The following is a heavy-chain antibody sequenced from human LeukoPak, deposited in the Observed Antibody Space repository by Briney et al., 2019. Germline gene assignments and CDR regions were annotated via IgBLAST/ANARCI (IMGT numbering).Heavy chain of an antibody. Sequence: GGSLRLSCAASGFTFSSYAMSWVRQAPGKGLEWVSAISGSGGSTYYADSVKGRFTISRDNSKKTLYLQMNSLRAEDTAVYYCAKDQGKVATYYDFWSGQFWDHWGQGTLVTVSS. CDR3: AKDQGKVATYYDFWSGQFWDH. CDR1: GFTFSSYA. D-gene: IGHD3-3*01. V-gene: IGHV3-23*01. CDR2: ISGSGGST. J-gene: IGHJ4*02.